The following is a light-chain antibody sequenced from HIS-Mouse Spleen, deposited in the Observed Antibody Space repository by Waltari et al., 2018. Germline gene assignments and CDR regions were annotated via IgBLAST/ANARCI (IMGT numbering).Light chain of an antibody. CDR2: KAS. CDR1: QSISSR. V-gene: IGKV1-5*03. Sequence: DIQMTQSPSTLSASVGVRVTITCRASQSISSRLAWYQQKPGKAPKLLIYKASSVESGVPSRFSGSGSGTEFTLTISSLQPDDFATYYCQQYNSYPYTFGQGTKLEIK. J-gene: IGKJ2*01. CDR3: QQYNSYPYT.